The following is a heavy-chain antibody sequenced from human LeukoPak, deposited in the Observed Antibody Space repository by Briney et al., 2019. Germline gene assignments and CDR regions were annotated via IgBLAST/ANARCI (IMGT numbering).Heavy chain of an antibody. D-gene: IGHD4-17*01. J-gene: IGHJ4*02. CDR3: AIWGYGDYHNRIDY. CDR1: GGTFSSYA. CDR2: IIPIFGTA. Sequence: SVKVSCKAPGGTFSSYAISWVRQAPGQGLEWMGGIIPIFGTANYAQKFQGRVTITADESTSTAYMELSSLRSEDTAVYYCAIWGYGDYHNRIDYWGQGTLVTVSS. V-gene: IGHV1-69*13.